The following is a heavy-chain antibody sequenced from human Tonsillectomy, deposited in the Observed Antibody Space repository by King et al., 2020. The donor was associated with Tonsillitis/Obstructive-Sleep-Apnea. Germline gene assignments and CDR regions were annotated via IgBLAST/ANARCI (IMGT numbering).Heavy chain of an antibody. Sequence: QLVQSGAEVKKPGASVKVSCKASGYTFTNYGISWVRQAPGQGLEWMGCISAYNGDTNYAQKLQGRVTMTTDTSTSTAYMELRSLRSDDTAVYYCARDLISAATAIDGFDIWGQGAMVTVSS. D-gene: IGHD2-2*01. V-gene: IGHV1-18*01. CDR3: ARDLISAATAIDGFDI. CDR1: GYTFTNYG. J-gene: IGHJ3*02. CDR2: ISAYNGDT.